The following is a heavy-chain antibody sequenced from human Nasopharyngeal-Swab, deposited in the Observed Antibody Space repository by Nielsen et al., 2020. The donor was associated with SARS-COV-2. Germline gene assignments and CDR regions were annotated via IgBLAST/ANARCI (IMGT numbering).Heavy chain of an antibody. Sequence: GGSLTLSCAVSGFTFNNYGMHWVRQAPGKGLEWVALISYEGSLNYYADSVKGRFTISRDSSKNTVYLQMNSLRPEDTAVYYCARRRPILHLGEFSSSFDSWGQGTLVTVSS. CDR3: ARRRPILHLGEFSSSFDS. CDR2: ISYEGSLN. CDR1: GFTFNNYG. V-gene: IGHV3-30*03. J-gene: IGHJ4*02. D-gene: IGHD3-16*01.